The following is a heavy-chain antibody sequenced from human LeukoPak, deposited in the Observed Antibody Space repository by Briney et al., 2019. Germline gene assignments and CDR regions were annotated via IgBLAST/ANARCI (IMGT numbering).Heavy chain of an antibody. CDR1: GYTFTSFG. CDR2: IGAYNGNT. V-gene: IGHV1-18*01. Sequence: ASVKVSCKASGYTFTSFGISWVRQAPGQGLEWMGWIGAYNGNTKYGQKRQGRVTMTTDTSTSTAYMELRSLRSDDAAVYYCARDQMNIAAAGAYFDYWGQGTLVTVSS. D-gene: IGHD6-13*01. CDR3: ARDQMNIAAAGAYFDY. J-gene: IGHJ4*02.